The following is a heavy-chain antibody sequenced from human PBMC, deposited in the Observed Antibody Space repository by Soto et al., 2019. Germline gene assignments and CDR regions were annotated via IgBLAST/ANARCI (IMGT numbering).Heavy chain of an antibody. CDR2: ISSSGGNT. Sequence: PGGSLRLSCAASGFTFSTYAMSWVRQAPGKGLEWVSTISSSGGNTYYTDSVKGPFTISSDNSKNTLYLQMNSLRAEDTAIYYCAKRPTSTGFGDPFDIWGQGTMVTVSS. CDR1: GFTFSTYA. CDR3: AKRPTSTGFGDPFDI. V-gene: IGHV3-23*01. J-gene: IGHJ3*02. D-gene: IGHD3-10*01.